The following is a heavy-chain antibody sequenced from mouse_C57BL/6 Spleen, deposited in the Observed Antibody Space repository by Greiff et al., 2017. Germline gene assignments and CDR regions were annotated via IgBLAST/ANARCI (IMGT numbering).Heavy chain of an antibody. J-gene: IGHJ2*01. V-gene: IGHV5-17*03. CDR2: ISSGSSTT. CDR3: ARNYYGSSYGKDYFDY. D-gene: IGHD1-1*01. Sequence: EVKVVESGGGLVKPGGSLKLSCAASGFTFSDYGMHWVRQAPEKGLEWVAYISSGSSTTYYADTVKGRFTISRDNAKNTLYLQMSSLKSEDTAMYYCARNYYGSSYGKDYFDYWGQGTTLTVSS. CDR1: GFTFSDYG.